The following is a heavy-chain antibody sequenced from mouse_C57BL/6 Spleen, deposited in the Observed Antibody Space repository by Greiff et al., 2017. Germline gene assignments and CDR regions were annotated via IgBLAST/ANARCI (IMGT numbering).Heavy chain of an antibody. CDR2: ISAGGSYT. CDR3: ARRDKGYYAIDY. CDR1: GFTFSGYA. Sequence: EVQLVDSGGGLVKPGGSLKLSCAASGFTFSGYAMSWVRQTPEQSLEWVATISAGGSYTYYPDNVKGRFTISRDNAKNNLYLQMSHLKSDDTAMYYCARRDKGYYAIDYWGTGTSVTVSS. J-gene: IGHJ4*01. D-gene: IGHD1-3*01. V-gene: IGHV5-4*01.